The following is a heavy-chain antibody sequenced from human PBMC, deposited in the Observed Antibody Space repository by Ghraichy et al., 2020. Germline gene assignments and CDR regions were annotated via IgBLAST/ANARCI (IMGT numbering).Heavy chain of an antibody. CDR3: AKDRGRPVGATQTWAPYYFDY. CDR2: ISGSGGST. J-gene: IGHJ4*02. D-gene: IGHD1-26*01. V-gene: IGHV3-23*01. CDR1: GFTFSSYA. Sequence: GGSLRLSCAASGFTFSSYAMSWVRQAPGKGLEWVSAISGSGGSTYYADSVKGRFTISRDNSKNTLYLQMNSLRAEDTAVYYCAKDRGRPVGATQTWAPYYFDYWGQGTLVTVSS.